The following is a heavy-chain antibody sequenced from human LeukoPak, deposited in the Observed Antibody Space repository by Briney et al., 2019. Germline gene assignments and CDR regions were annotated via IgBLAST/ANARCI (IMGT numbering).Heavy chain of an antibody. D-gene: IGHD3-10*01. J-gene: IGHJ4*02. Sequence: GGSLRLSCSASGFSFTNGWMSWVRQAPGKGLEGVGRIKDRMDGGTTAYAAPVKGRFTISREDSKNTVYLEMNSLKTEDTAVYFCTTATVVWGVSAYWGQGTLVTVSS. CDR2: IKDRMDGGTT. V-gene: IGHV3-15*01. CDR1: GFSFTNGW. CDR3: TTATVVWGVSAY.